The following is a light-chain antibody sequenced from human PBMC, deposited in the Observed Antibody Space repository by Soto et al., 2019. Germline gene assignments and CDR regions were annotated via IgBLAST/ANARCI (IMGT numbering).Light chain of an antibody. CDR3: QHYSTWLWT. J-gene: IGKJ1*01. V-gene: IGKV3-15*01. CDR1: QSVSSK. CDR2: GAS. Sequence: EIVMTQSPATLSVSPGERATLSCRASQSVSSKLAWYQQKPGQGPRLLIYGASTRATGIPARFSGSGSGTEFNLTISSLQSEAFAVSYGQHYSTWLWTFGQGTKVEIK.